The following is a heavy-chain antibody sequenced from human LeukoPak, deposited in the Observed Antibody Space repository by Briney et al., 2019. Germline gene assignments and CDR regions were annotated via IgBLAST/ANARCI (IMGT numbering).Heavy chain of an antibody. Sequence: ASVKVSCKASGYTFTSYGISWVRQAPGQGLEWMGWISVYNGDTNYAQKLQGRVTMTTDTSTSTAYMELRSLRSDDTAVYYCARDWPTGPRSSRIAVAGKIDYWGQGTLVTVSS. CDR3: ARDWPTGPRSSRIAVAGKIDY. CDR1: GYTFTSYG. J-gene: IGHJ4*02. CDR2: ISVYNGDT. V-gene: IGHV1-18*01. D-gene: IGHD6-19*01.